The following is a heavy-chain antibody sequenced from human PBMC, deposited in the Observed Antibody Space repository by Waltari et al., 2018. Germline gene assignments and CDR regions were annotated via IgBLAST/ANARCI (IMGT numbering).Heavy chain of an antibody. V-gene: IGHV1-8*01. CDR3: ATRLSTRLGGRIEY. Sequence: QVQLVQSGAEVKNPGASVKVSCKASGYSFISYNINWVRQATGQGLEWMGWMSPYSGNTGYAQNFQGRVTMTSNTSVSTAYMELSSLRSEDTAVYYCATRLSTRLGGRIEYWGRGTLVTVSS. CDR2: MSPYSGNT. CDR1: GYSFISYN. J-gene: IGHJ4*02. D-gene: IGHD2-15*01.